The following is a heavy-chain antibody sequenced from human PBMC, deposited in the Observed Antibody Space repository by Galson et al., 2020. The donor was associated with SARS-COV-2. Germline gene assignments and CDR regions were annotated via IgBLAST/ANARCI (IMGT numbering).Heavy chain of an antibody. V-gene: IGHV1-3*01. CDR3: AREGCSTTTCHLLGFDI. D-gene: IGHD1-1*01. CDR2: ISARNDDT. Sequence: ASLKVSCKASGYTFTNYAIHWVRQDPEEGLQWMGWISARNDDTRYSQKFQGRVTITRDTSASTAYMELRGLKSEDTAVYYCAREGCSTTTCHLLGFDIWGQGTVVTVFS. J-gene: IGHJ3*02. CDR1: GYTFTNYA.